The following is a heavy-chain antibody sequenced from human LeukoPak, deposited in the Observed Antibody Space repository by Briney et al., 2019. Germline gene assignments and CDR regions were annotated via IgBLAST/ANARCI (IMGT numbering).Heavy chain of an antibody. CDR2: ITGHGDTT. CDR3: ANDLGWIQLNLG. V-gene: IGHV3-23*01. D-gene: IGHD5-18*01. Sequence: GGSLRLSCAASGFSFSNYGMNWVRQAPGKGLEWVSGITGHGDTTYYVDSVKGRFTISRDNSRNTVYLQVNSLRAEDTAVYYCANDLGWIQLNLGRGQGTLVTVSS. CDR1: GFSFSNYG. J-gene: IGHJ4*02.